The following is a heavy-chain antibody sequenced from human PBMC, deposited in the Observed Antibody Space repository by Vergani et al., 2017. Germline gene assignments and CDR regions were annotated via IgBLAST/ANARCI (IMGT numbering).Heavy chain of an antibody. J-gene: IGHJ6*02. CDR2: IYYSGST. D-gene: IGHD1-26*01. Sequence: QLQLQESGPGLVKPSETLSLTCTVSGGSISSSSYYWGWIRQPPGKGLEWIGSIYYSGSTYYNPSFQGHVTISADKSISTAYLQWSSLKASDTAMYYCASALGAKWYYYGMDVWGQGTTVTVSS. CDR1: GGSISSSSYY. V-gene: IGHV4-39*07. CDR3: ASALGAKWYYYGMDV.